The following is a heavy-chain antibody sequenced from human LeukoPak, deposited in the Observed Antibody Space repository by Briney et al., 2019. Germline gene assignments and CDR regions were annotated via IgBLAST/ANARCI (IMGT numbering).Heavy chain of an antibody. V-gene: IGHV3-33*01. CDR2: IWYDGSNK. CDR1: GFSFRNYG. D-gene: IGHD3/OR15-3a*01. Sequence: PGGSLRLSCAASGFSFRNYGMHWVRQAPGKGLEWVAVIWYDGSNKYYADSVKGRFTISRDNSKNTLYLQMNSLRAEDTAVYYCARDWTTRWGQGTLVTVSS. J-gene: IGHJ4*02. CDR3: ARDWTTR.